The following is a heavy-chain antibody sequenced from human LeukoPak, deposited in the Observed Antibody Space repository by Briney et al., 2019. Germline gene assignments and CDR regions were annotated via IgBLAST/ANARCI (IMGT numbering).Heavy chain of an antibody. J-gene: IGHJ4*02. D-gene: IGHD3-10*01. Sequence: PGGSLRLSCAVSGITFGSFAMSWVRQTPEKGLEWLGFITAYGAGIYYGPSENGRSTISRDSSNNTLYLQINSLRVDDTAIYYCATGPRSGSFQFWGRGTQVIVSS. CDR3: ATGPRSGSFQF. CDR1: GITFGSFA. CDR2: ITAYGAGI. V-gene: IGHV3-23*01.